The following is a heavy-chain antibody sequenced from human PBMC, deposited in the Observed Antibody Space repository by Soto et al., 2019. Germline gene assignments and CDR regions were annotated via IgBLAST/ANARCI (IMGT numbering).Heavy chain of an antibody. CDR2: INPSGGST. D-gene: IGHD2-2*02. CDR3: ARDHCSRTSCYSYYYGMDV. V-gene: IGHV1-46*01. J-gene: IGHJ6*02. Sequence: SVNLACKASGYTFTSHYFHWVRQAPGQRHKWMGIINPSGGSTSYAQKFQGRVTMTRDTSTSTVYMELSSLRSEDTAVYYCARDHCSRTSCYSYYYGMDVWGQGTQVTGSS. CDR1: GYTFTSHY.